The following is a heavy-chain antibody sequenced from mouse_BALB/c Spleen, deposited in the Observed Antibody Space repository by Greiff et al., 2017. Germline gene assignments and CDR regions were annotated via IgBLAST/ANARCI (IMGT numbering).Heavy chain of an antibody. Sequence: QVQLQQPGSVLVRPGASVKLSCKASGYTFTSSWMHWAKQRPGQGLEWIGEIHPNSGNTNYNGKFKGKATLTVDTSSSTAYVDLSSPTSEDSAVSDSAHGDYDYDGYFDYWGQGTTLTVSS. J-gene: IGHJ2*01. CDR3: AHGDYDYDGYFDY. CDR1: GYTFTSSW. D-gene: IGHD2-13*01. V-gene: IGHV1S130*01. CDR2: IHPNSGNT.